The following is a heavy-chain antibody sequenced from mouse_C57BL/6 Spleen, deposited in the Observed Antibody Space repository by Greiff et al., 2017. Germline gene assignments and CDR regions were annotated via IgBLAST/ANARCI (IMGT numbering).Heavy chain of an antibody. V-gene: IGHV14-3*01. CDR2: IDPANGNT. CDR3: TRSYSDSYWYFDV. Sequence: VQLQQSVAELVRPGASVKLSCTASGFNFKNTYMHWVKQRPEQGLEWIGRIDPANGNTKYAPKFQGKATITADTSSNTAYLQLSSLTSEDSAIYYGTRSYSDSYWYFDVWGTGTTVTVSS. J-gene: IGHJ1*03. CDR1: GFNFKNTY. D-gene: IGHD2-13*01.